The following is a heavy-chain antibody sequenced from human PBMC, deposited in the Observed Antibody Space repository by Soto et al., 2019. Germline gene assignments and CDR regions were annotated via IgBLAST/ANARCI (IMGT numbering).Heavy chain of an antibody. J-gene: IGHJ5*02. V-gene: IGHV4-59*01. CDR1: GGSISSYY. Sequence: SETLSLTCTVSGGSISSYYWSWIRQPPGKGLEWIGYIYYSGSTNYNPSLKSRVTISVDTSKNQFSLKLSSVTAADTAVYYCARMEWLLGNWFDPWGQGTLVTVYS. CDR2: IYYSGST. CDR3: ARMEWLLGNWFDP. D-gene: IGHD3-3*01.